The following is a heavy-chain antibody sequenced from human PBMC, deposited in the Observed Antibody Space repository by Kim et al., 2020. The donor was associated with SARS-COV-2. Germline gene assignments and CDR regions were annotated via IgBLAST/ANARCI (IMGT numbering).Heavy chain of an antibody. J-gene: IGHJ4*02. CDR3: ARVLRDGGCGLGIDQ. CDR1: GFTFSTYE. CDR2: ISSSGSTI. V-gene: IGHV3-48*03. D-gene: IGHD2-15*01. Sequence: GGSLRLSCTASGFTFSTYEMNWVRQAPGKGLEWLSYISSSGSTIFYADSVKGRFTISKDNAKNSLYLRMNSLRVDDTAVYYCARVLRDGGCGLGIDQWGQGTLVTISS.